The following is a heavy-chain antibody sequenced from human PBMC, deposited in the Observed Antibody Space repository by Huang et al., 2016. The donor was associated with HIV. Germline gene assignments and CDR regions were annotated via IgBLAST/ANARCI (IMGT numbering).Heavy chain of an antibody. CDR2: IYSNVKP. CDR1: GDSVDRSYSY. V-gene: IGHV4-39*02. D-gene: IGHD1-1*01. CDR3: SRGPSTPATEL. J-gene: IGHJ3*01. Sequence: QVQLQESGQGLVKPSDTLSLTCIVSGDSVDRSYSYWGWVRQPPGKGLGWMGSIYSNVKPDYNKYLKIRITISVDTSKNHFSLNLKTVTAADTAVYYCSRGPSTPATELWGQGTMVTVSS.